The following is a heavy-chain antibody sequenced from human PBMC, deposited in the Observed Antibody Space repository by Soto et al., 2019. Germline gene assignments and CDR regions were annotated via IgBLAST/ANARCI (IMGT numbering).Heavy chain of an antibody. J-gene: IGHJ3*02. D-gene: IGHD3-22*01. V-gene: IGHV3-21*01. Sequence: PGGSLRLSCAASGFTFSSYSMNWVRQAPGKGLEWVSSISISSNYIYYADSVKGRFTISRDNAKNSLYLQMNSLRAEDTAVYYCARDSPHDSTGYSLAFDIWGQGTMVTVSS. CDR1: GFTFSSYS. CDR2: ISISSNYI. CDR3: ARDSPHDSTGYSLAFDI.